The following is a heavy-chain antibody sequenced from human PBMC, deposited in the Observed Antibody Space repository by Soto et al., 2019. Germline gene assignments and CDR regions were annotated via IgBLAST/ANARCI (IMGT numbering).Heavy chain of an antibody. CDR1: GYTFTRYG. CDR2: ISGYNDNT. Sequence: ASVKVPCKASGYTFTRYGISWVRQAPGQGLEWMGWISGYNDNTKYAQKLQDRITMTTDTSMSTVYMELRSLRSDDTAVYYCARLIGYCSGGSCDYYYMDVWGKGTTVTVSS. CDR3: ARLIGYCSGGSCDYYYMDV. D-gene: IGHD2-15*01. J-gene: IGHJ6*03. V-gene: IGHV1-18*04.